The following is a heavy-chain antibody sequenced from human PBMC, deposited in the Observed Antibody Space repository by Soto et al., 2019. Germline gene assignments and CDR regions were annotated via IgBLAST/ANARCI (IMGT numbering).Heavy chain of an antibody. CDR2: ISYDGSNK. Sequence: PGGSLRLSCAASGFTFSSYGMHWVRQAPGKGLEWVAVISYDGSNKYYADSVKGRFTISRDNSKNTLYLQMNSLRAEDTAVYYCAKDQYCTNGVCYNGYYYYYGMDVWGQGTXVTVSS. J-gene: IGHJ6*02. CDR3: AKDQYCTNGVCYNGYYYYYGMDV. V-gene: IGHV3-30*18. CDR1: GFTFSSYG. D-gene: IGHD2-8*01.